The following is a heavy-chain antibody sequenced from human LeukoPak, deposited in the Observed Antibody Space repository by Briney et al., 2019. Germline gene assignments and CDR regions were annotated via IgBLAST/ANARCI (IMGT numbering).Heavy chain of an antibody. D-gene: IGHD1-14*01. Sequence: GRSLRLSCAGSGFTFGGYGMHWFRQTPGKGLEWVAVIAYDGSRAFYADSVKGRFTISRDNTKNTMSVQMDDLRAEDTAVYYCTRYNNDHFDYWGQGTLVTVSS. CDR1: GFTFGGYG. CDR2: IAYDGSRA. J-gene: IGHJ4*02. CDR3: TRYNNDHFDY. V-gene: IGHV3-33*01.